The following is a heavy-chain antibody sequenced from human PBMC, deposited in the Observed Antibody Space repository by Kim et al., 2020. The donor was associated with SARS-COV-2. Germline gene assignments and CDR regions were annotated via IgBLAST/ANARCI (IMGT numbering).Heavy chain of an antibody. J-gene: IGHJ4*02. CDR2: IYCSGST. Sequence: TLSLTCTVSGGSISSGDYYWSWIRQPPGKGLEWIGYIYCSGSTYYNPSLKSRVTISVDTSKNQFSLKLSSVTAADTAVYYCARARATSITIFGVVIVHNFDYWGQGTLVTVSS. CDR3: ARARATSITIFGVVIVHNFDY. CDR1: GGSISSGDYY. V-gene: IGHV4-30-4*01. D-gene: IGHD3-3*01.